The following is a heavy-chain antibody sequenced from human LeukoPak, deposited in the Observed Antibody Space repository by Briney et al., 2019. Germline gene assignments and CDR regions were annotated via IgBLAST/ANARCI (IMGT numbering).Heavy chain of an antibody. CDR1: GGSISSYY. Sequence: PSETLSLTCTVSGGSISSYYWSWIRQPPGKGLEWIGYIYYSGSTNYNPSLKSRVTISVDTSKNQFSLKLSSVTAADTAVYYCAREAPLGIADWGQGTLVTVSS. J-gene: IGHJ4*02. D-gene: IGHD2-2*03. CDR3: AREAPLGIAD. CDR2: IYYSGST. V-gene: IGHV4-59*01.